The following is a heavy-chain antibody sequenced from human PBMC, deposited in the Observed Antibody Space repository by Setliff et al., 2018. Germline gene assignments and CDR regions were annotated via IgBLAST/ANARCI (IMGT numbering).Heavy chain of an antibody. J-gene: IGHJ4*03. CDR2: IYYRGDT. Sequence: ETLSLTCTVSGGSISSGVYYWAWIRQPPGKGLEWIGRIYYRGDTYYNASLKGRLTLSVDTSKNQVSLNLRSVTAADTAVYYCARTGTYRYFDYWVPETLLVTVSS. CDR3: ARTGTYRYFDY. D-gene: IGHD1-1*01. CDR1: GGSISSGVYY. V-gene: IGHV4-39*01.